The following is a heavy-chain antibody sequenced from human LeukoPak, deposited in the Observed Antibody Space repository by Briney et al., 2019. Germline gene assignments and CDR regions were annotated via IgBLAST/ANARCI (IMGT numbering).Heavy chain of an antibody. Sequence: GGSLRLSCAASGFTFSSYGMHWVRQAPGKGLEWVAFIRYDGSNKYYADSVKGRFTISRDNSKNTLYLQMNSLRAEDTAVYYCAKGRGYSYGYVYYFDYWGQGTLVTVSS. J-gene: IGHJ4*02. D-gene: IGHD5-18*01. CDR3: AKGRGYSYGYVYYFDY. CDR1: GFTFSSYG. CDR2: IRYDGSNK. V-gene: IGHV3-30*02.